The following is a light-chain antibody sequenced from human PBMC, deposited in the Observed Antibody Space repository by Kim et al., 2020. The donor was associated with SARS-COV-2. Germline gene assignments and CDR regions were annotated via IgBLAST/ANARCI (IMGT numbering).Light chain of an antibody. CDR3: QQSYSTLYT. Sequence: DIQMTQSPSTLSASVGDRVTITCRASESISSWLAWYEQKPEKAPKLLIYDASSLQSGVPSRFSGSGSGTDFTLTITSLQPDDFATYYCQQSYSTLYTFGQGTKLEI. CDR2: DAS. V-gene: IGKV1-5*01. J-gene: IGKJ2*01. CDR1: ESISSW.